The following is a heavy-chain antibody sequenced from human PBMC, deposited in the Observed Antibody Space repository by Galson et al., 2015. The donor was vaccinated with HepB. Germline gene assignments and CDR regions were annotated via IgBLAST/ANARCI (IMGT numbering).Heavy chain of an antibody. V-gene: IGHV3-9*01. CDR1: GFTFDDYA. D-gene: IGHD6-13*01. CDR2: ISWNSGSI. J-gene: IGHJ4*02. Sequence: SLRLSCAASGFTFDDYAMHWVRQAPGKGLEWVSGISWNSGSIGYADSVKGRFTISRGNAKNSLYLQMNSLRAEDTALYYCAKDIGSSSWYVFDYWGQGTLVTVSS. CDR3: AKDIGSSSWYVFDY.